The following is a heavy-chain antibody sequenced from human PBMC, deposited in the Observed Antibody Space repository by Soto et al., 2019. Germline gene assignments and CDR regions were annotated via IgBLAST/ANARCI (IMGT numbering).Heavy chain of an antibody. CDR1: GFTFSSHS. Sequence: QVQLVESGGGVVQPGRSLRLSCAASGFTFSSHSIQWVRQAPGKGLEWVAVISYDGSIKYYADSVKGRFTISRDNSKNTAYLQMNSLRAEDTAVLYCAREWSTSGDLDYWGQGTLVIVSS. CDR2: ISYDGSIK. CDR3: AREWSTSGDLDY. D-gene: IGHD3-10*01. V-gene: IGHV3-30-3*01. J-gene: IGHJ4*02.